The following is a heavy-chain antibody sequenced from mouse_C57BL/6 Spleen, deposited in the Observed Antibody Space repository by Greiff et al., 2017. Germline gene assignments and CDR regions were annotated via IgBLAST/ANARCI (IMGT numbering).Heavy chain of an antibody. Sequence: VQLQQSDAELVKPGASVKISCKVSGYTFTDHTIHWMKQRPEQGLEWIGYIYPRDGSTKYNEKFKGKATLTADKSSSTAYIQLNSLTSEDSAVYFCSRRGIYNDYDWVFAYWGQGTLVTVSA. D-gene: IGHD2-4*01. CDR1: GYTFTDHT. J-gene: IGHJ3*01. CDR3: SRRGIYNDYDWVFAY. V-gene: IGHV1-78*01. CDR2: IYPRDGST.